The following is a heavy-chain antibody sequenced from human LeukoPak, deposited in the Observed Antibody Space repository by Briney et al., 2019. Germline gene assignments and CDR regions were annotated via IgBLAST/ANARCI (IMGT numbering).Heavy chain of an antibody. D-gene: IGHD1-26*01. CDR3: ARDTEWELLSY. V-gene: IGHV4-34*01. Sequence: SETLSLTCAVYGGSFSGDYWSWIRQPPGKGLEWIGEINHSGSTNYNPSLKSRVTISVDTSKNHFSLKLSSVTAADTAVYYCARDTEWELLSYWGQGTLVTVSS. CDR1: GGSFSGDY. J-gene: IGHJ4*02. CDR2: INHSGST.